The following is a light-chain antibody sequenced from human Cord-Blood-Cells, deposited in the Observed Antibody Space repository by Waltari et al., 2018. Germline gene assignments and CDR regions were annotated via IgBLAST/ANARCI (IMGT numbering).Light chain of an antibody. CDR2: DVS. V-gene: IGLV2-14*01. CDR3: SSYTSSSTYV. Sequence: QSALTQPASVSGSPGHSSTISCTGTSTDVGGFTYVSWYQQHPGKAPKLMIYDVSNRPSGVSNRFSGSKSGNTASLTISGLQAEDEADYYCSSYTSSSTYVFGTGTKVTVL. CDR1: STDVGGFTY. J-gene: IGLJ1*01.